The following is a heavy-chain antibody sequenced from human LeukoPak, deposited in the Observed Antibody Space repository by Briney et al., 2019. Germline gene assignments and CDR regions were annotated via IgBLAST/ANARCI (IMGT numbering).Heavy chain of an antibody. V-gene: IGHV3-15*07. CDR2: IKSKTDGGTT. CDR3: TTWRYFDRTSNY. D-gene: IGHD3-22*01. CDR1: GFTLNNAW. Sequence: GGSLRLSCAASGFTLNNAWMNWVRQAPEKGLEWVGRIKSKTDGGTTDYAAPVKGRFTISRDDSKNTLYLQMNSLKTEDTAVYYCTTWRYFDRTSNYWGQGTLVTVSS. J-gene: IGHJ4*02.